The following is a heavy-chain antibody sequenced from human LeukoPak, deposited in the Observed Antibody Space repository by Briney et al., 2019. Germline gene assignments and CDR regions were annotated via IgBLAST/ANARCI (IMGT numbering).Heavy chain of an antibody. CDR1: GDTFSSSH. J-gene: IGHJ4*02. D-gene: IGHD3-10*01. V-gene: IGHV1-46*01. CDR3: AREPTAGSCYFDY. CDR2: INPSGGT. Sequence: GASVKVSCKASGDTFSSSHIHWVRQAPGQGLEWMGLINPSGGTSHSNTIQGRVTLTRDTFTITLYMELNSLRSEDTAVYYCAREPTAGSCYFDYWGQGTLVTVSS.